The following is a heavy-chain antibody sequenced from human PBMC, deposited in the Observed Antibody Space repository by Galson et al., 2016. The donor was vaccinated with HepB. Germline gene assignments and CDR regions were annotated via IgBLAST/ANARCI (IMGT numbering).Heavy chain of an antibody. D-gene: IGHD6-19*01. J-gene: IGHJ4*02. CDR3: AKDQKRRLLSPITVAGTDY. CDR1: GFTFSSYA. Sequence: SLRLSCAASGFTFSSYAMSWVRQAPGKGLEWVSAISGSGVITYYADSVKGRFTISRDNSKNTLYLQMNSLRAVDTAVYYCAKDQKRRLLSPITVAGTDYWGQGTLVTVSS. V-gene: IGHV3-23*01. CDR2: ISGSGVIT.